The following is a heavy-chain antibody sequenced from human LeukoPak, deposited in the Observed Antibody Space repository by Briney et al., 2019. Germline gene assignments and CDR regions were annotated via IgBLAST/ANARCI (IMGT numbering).Heavy chain of an antibody. J-gene: IGHJ4*02. D-gene: IGHD3-22*01. CDR3: ARDARYYYDSSGYYGFDY. V-gene: IGHV1-18*01. CDR2: ISAYNGNT. CDR1: GYTFTSYG. Sequence: ASVKVSCKASGYTFTSYGISWVRQAPGQGLEWMGWISAYNGNTNYAQKLQGRVTMTTDTSTSTAYMELRSLRSDDTAVYYCARDARYYYDSSGYYGFDYWGQGTLVNVSS.